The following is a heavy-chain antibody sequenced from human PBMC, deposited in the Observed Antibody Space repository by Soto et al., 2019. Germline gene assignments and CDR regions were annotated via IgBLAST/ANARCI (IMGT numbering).Heavy chain of an antibody. D-gene: IGHD6-19*01. CDR3: AKENRDNDSGWYSSTDWFDP. V-gene: IGHV1-69*13. CDR1: GCTFDIFS. J-gene: IGHJ5*02. Sequence: SVKVSCKASGCTFDIFSISWVRQAPGQGLEWMGGIITIFGTAEYSQKFQGRVTITADESTSTSYMELSSLRFEDTAVYYCAKENRDNDSGWYSSTDWFDPWGQGTLVTVSS. CDR2: IITIFGTA.